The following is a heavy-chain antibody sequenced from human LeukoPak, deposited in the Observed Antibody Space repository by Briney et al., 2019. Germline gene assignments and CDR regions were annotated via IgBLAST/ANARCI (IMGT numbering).Heavy chain of an antibody. Sequence: GGSLRLSCAASGFTFSSYSFNWVRQVPGKGLEWVSSITTTFYTYYTDSVKGRFTISRDNAKNPLYLQMNSLRAEDTAVYYCASTLAAAGTRWFDPWGQGTLVTVSS. D-gene: IGHD6-13*01. CDR2: ITTTFYT. J-gene: IGHJ5*02. CDR1: GFTFSSYS. CDR3: ASTLAAAGTRWFDP. V-gene: IGHV3-21*01.